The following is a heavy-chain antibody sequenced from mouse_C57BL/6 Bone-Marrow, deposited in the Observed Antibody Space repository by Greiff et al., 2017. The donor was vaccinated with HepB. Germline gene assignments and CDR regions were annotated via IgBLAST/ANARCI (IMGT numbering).Heavy chain of an antibody. V-gene: IGHV5-4*01. CDR2: ISDGGSYT. D-gene: IGHD4-1*01. J-gene: IGHJ2*01. CDR1: GFTFSSYA. Sequence: EVHLVESGGGLVKPGGSLKLSCAASGFTFSSYAMSWVRQTPEKRLEWVATISDGGSYTYYPDNVKGRFTISRDNAKNNLYLQMSHLKSEDTAMYYCARERELGRVYYFDYWGQGTTLTVSS. CDR3: ARERELGRVYYFDY.